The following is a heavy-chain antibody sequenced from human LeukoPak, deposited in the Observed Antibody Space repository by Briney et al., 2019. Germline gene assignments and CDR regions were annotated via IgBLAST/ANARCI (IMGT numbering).Heavy chain of an antibody. D-gene: IGHD1-26*01. J-gene: IGHJ4*02. V-gene: IGHV4-59*08. CDR2: IYYSGST. Sequence: SETLSLTCTVSGGSINNYYWSWIRQPPGKGLELIGYIYYSGSTNYNPSLKSRVTISVDTSKNQFSLKLSSVPAGDTALYYCARRASGSYYIDFWGQGTLVTVSS. CDR1: GGSINNYY. CDR3: ARRASGSYYIDF.